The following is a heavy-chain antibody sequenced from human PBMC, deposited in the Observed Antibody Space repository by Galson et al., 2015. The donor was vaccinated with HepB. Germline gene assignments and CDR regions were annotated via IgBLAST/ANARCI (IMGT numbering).Heavy chain of an antibody. CDR3: AKGYDFWSGYYTY. J-gene: IGHJ4*02. D-gene: IGHD3-3*01. Sequence: SLRLSCAASGFTFSSYAMSWVRQAPGKGLEWVSAISGSGGSTYYADSVKGRFTISRDNSKNTLYLQMNSLRAEDTAVYYCAKGYDFWSGYYTYWGQGTLVTVSS. V-gene: IGHV3-23*01. CDR2: ISGSGGST. CDR1: GFTFSSYA.